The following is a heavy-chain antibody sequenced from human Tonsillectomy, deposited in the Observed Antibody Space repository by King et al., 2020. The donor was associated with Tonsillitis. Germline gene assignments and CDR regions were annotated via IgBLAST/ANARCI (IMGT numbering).Heavy chain of an antibody. Sequence: VQLVESGGGVVQPGRSLRLSCAASGFTFRSYTMHWVRQAPGKGLEWVALISDDGDKKYFADSVKGRFTISRDNSKNTLYLQMNSLRTEDTAVYYCSRFLYLGKDQPWLLDQGGQGTLVTVSS. CDR3: SRFLYLGKDQPWLLDQ. CDR2: ISDDGDKK. CDR1: GFTFRSYT. V-gene: IGHV3-30*01. J-gene: IGHJ4*02. D-gene: IGHD6-19*01.